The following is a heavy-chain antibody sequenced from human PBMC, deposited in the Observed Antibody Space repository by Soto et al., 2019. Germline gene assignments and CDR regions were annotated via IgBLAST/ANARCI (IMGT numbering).Heavy chain of an antibody. CDR3: ARDHYLGAMAQMYY. V-gene: IGHV4-4*02. J-gene: IGHJ4*02. Sequence: QVQLQESGPGLVKPSGTLSLTCAVSGGSISSSNWWSWVRQPPGKGLEGIGEIYHSGSTNYNPSLKGRVTISVDKSKNQFSLKLRSVTAADTAVYYCARDHYLGAMAQMYYWGQGTLVTVSS. CDR1: GGSISSSNW. D-gene: IGHD1-26*01. CDR2: IYHSGST.